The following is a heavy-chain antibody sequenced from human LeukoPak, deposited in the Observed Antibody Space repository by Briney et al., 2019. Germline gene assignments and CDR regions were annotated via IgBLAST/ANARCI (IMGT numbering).Heavy chain of an antibody. V-gene: IGHV3-23*01. Sequence: GGSLKLSCAASGFTFSSYGMSWVRQAPGKGLEWVSAISGSGGSTYYADSVKGRFNISRDNSKNTLYLQMNSLRAEDTAVYYCAKDGVYDFWSGYYLDYWGQGTLVTVSS. CDR2: ISGSGGST. D-gene: IGHD3-3*01. CDR3: AKDGVYDFWSGYYLDY. CDR1: GFTFSSYG. J-gene: IGHJ4*02.